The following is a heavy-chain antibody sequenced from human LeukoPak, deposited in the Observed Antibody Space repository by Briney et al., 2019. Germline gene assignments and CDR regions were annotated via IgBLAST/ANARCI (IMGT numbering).Heavy chain of an antibody. Sequence: PGGSLRLSCAASGFTFSSYSMNWVRQAPGKGLEWASYISSSSSTIYYADSVKGRFTISRDNAKNSLYLQMNSLRAEDTAVYYCARGAVVYNWNYGLDYWGQRTLVTVSS. V-gene: IGHV3-48*01. CDR1: GFTFSSYS. J-gene: IGHJ4*02. D-gene: IGHD1-7*01. CDR3: ARGAVVYNWNYGLDY. CDR2: ISSSSSTI.